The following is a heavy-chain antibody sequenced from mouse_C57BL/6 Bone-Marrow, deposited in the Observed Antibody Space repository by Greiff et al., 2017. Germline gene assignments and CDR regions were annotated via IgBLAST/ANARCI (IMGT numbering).Heavy chain of an antibody. CDR2: ISYSGST. V-gene: IGHV3-1*01. D-gene: IGHD3-1*01. CDR3: ARGYVYYFDC. J-gene: IGHJ2*01. CDR1: GYSITSGYD. Sequence: EVQLVESGPGMVKPSQSLSLTSTVTGYSITSGYDWHWIRHFPGNKLEWMGHISYSGSTNYNPSLKSRMSITHDTSKNHFFLKLNTVTTEDTATYYCARGYVYYFDCWGQGTTLTVSS.